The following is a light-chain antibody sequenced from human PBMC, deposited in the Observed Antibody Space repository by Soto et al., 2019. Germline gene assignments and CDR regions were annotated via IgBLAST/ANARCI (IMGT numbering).Light chain of an antibody. J-gene: IGKJ1*01. CDR1: QSVSSD. CDR2: GAS. CDR3: LHYNDWPRWT. V-gene: IGKV3-15*01. Sequence: ELVLTQSPGTLSLSPGERATLSCRASQSVSSDLAWYQQVPGQAPRLLIFGASTRATGIPARFSGSGSGTEFTLTISSLQSEDFAVYYCLHYNDWPRWTFGQGTKVDIK.